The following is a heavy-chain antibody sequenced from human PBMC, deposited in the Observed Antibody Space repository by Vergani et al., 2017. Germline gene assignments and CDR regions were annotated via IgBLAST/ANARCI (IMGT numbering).Heavy chain of an antibody. V-gene: IGHV4-59*01. CDR2: IYYSGST. J-gene: IGHJ4*02. CDR1: GGSISSYY. Sequence: QVQLQESGPGLVKPSETLSLTCTVSGGSISSYYWSWIRQPPGKGLEWIGYIYYSGSTNYNPSLKSRVTISVDTSKNQFSLKLSSVTAADTAVYYCARMSAGITIFGVVTNARFDYWGQGTLVTVSS. D-gene: IGHD3-3*01. CDR3: ARMSAGITIFGVVTNARFDY.